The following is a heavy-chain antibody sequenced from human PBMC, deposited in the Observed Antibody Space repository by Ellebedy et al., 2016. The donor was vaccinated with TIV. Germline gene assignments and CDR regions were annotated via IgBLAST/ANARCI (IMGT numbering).Heavy chain of an antibody. CDR2: IIPIFGTA. D-gene: IGHD3-22*01. Sequence: SVKVSCXASGGTFSSYAISWVRQAPGQGLEWMGGIIPIFGTANYAQKFQGRVTITADESTSTAYMELSSLRSEDTAVYYCARDLYAGPDSSVAFDIWGQGAMVTVSS. J-gene: IGHJ3*02. V-gene: IGHV1-69*13. CDR3: ARDLYAGPDSSVAFDI. CDR1: GGTFSSYA.